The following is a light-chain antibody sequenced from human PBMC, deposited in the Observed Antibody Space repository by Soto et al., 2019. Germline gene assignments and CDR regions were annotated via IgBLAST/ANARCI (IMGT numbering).Light chain of an antibody. Sequence: QSVLTQPASVSGSPGQSIAISCTGTSGDVGGYDYVSWYQQHPDKAPKLMIYEVTKRPSWVSNRFSGSKSGNTASLTISGLQPEDEADYYCSSHISGSTRVFGSGIRVTVL. CDR1: SGDVGGYDY. J-gene: IGLJ1*01. CDR2: EVT. CDR3: SSHISGSTRV. V-gene: IGLV2-14*01.